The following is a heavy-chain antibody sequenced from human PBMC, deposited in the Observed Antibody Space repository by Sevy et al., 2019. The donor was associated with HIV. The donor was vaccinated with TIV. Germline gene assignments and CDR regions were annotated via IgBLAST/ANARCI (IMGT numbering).Heavy chain of an antibody. CDR3: ASPLNYYDSPSAY. CDR1: GFTFSYYD. J-gene: IGHJ4*02. D-gene: IGHD3-22*01. CDR2: ISSGSSYI. V-gene: IGHV3-21*04. Sequence: GGSLRLSCAASGFTFSYYDMNWVRQAPGKGLEWVSSISSGSSYIFYADSVKGRFTISRDNAKNSLSLQMNSLGAEDTAVYYCASPLNYYDSPSAYWGQGTLVTVSS.